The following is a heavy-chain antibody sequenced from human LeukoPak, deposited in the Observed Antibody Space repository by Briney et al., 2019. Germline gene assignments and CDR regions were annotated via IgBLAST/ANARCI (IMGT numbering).Heavy chain of an antibody. V-gene: IGHV3-30*02. CDR2: LRYDGSDK. Sequence: GGSLRLSCVASGFTFSSYGMHWVRQAPGKGLEWVAFLRYDGSDKHYADSGKGRFTISRDNAKNSLYLQMNSLRAEDTAVYYCARDPDSGSFRPWGQGTLVTVSS. D-gene: IGHD1-26*01. CDR1: GFTFSSYG. J-gene: IGHJ4*02. CDR3: ARDPDSGSFRP.